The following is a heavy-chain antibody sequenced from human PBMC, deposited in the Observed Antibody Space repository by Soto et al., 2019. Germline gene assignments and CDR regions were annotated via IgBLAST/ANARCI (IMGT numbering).Heavy chain of an antibody. CDR1: GFTFSNYA. V-gene: IGHV3-23*01. CDR3: AKPGPRLQHLDQLYCDC. Sequence: EVQLLESGGGLVQPGGSLRLSCAASGFTFSNYAINWVRQAPGKGLELVSAITGSGTSTYYADSVKGRFTVSRDNSKDTRYLQMNIRKADDTAVYYCAKPGPRLQHLDQLYCDCWCQGTMVTVSS. D-gene: IGHD6-13*01. CDR2: ITGSGTST. J-gene: IGHJ4*02.